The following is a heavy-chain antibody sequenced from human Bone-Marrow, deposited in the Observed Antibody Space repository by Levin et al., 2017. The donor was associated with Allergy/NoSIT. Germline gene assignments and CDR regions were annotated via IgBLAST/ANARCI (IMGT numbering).Heavy chain of an antibody. D-gene: IGHD3-10*01. CDR2: IYSGGST. CDR1: GFTVSSNY. J-gene: IGHJ1*01. V-gene: IGHV3-53*01. CDR3: ARGRRVRGVFSFDPEYFQH. Sequence: PGGSLRLSCAASGFTVSSNYMSWVRQAPGKGLEWVSVIYSGGSTYYADSVKGRFTISRDNSKNTLYLQMNSLRAEDTAVYYCARGRRVRGVFSFDPEYFQHWGQGTLVTVSS.